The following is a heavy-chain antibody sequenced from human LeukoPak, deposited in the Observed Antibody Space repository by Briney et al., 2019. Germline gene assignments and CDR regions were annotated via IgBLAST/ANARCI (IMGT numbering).Heavy chain of an antibody. Sequence: SETLSLTCTVSGGSISSGDYYWSWIRQPPGKGLEWIGYIYYSGSTYYNPSLKSRVTISVDTSKNQFSLKLSSVTAADTAVYYCARDHDPNYFDYWGRGTLVTVSS. CDR1: GGSISSGDYY. V-gene: IGHV4-30-4*01. J-gene: IGHJ4*02. D-gene: IGHD3-16*01. CDR2: IYYSGST. CDR3: ARDHDPNYFDY.